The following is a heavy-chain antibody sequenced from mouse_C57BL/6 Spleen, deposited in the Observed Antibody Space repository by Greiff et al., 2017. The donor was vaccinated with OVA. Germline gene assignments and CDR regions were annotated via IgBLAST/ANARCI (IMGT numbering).Heavy chain of an antibody. V-gene: IGHV2-9-1*01. CDR3: ARELLPPYAMDY. Sequence: QVQLQPSGPGLVAPSQCLSITCTVSGFSLPSYAISWVRQPPGKGLEWLGVIWTGGGTNYNSAIHSRLCISKDNTKRQDYLTMNRLQTDDTTRNYCARELLPPYAMDYWGQGTSVTVST. J-gene: IGHJ4*01. CDR2: IWTGGGT. D-gene: IGHD2-1*01. CDR1: GFSLPSYA.